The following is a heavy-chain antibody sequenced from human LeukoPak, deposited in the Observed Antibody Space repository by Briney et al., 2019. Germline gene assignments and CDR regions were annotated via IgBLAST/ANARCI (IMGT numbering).Heavy chain of an antibody. CDR3: AKAPGRDGYYYYYYMDV. Sequence: GGSLRLSCAASGFTFSNHGMNWVRQAPGKGLEWVSAISGSGGITYYADSVKGRFTISRDNSKNTLYLQMNSLRAEDTAVYYCAKAPGRDGYYYYYYMDVWGKGTTVTISS. CDR1: GFTFSNHG. D-gene: IGHD5-24*01. V-gene: IGHV3-23*01. J-gene: IGHJ6*03. CDR2: ISGSGGIT.